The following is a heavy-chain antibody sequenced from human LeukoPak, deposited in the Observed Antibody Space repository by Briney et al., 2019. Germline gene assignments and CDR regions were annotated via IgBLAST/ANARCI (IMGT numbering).Heavy chain of an antibody. CDR2: MNEDGSEK. D-gene: IGHD4-11*01. CDR1: GFGFSNYW. Sequence: GGSLRLSCAASGFGFSNYWMSWVRQAPGKGLEWVANMNEDGSEKNYVDSVKGRFTISRDNAQDSLYLQMNSLRAEDTAVYYCARDRGYSNFDYWGQGTLLTISS. CDR3: ARDRGYSNFDY. V-gene: IGHV3-7*01. J-gene: IGHJ4*02.